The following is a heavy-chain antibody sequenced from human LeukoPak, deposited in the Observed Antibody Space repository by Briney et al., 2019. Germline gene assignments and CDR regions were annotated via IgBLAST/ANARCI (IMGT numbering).Heavy chain of an antibody. Sequence: GASVKVSCKASGYTFTSYDINWVRQATGQGLEWMGWMNPNSGNTGYAQKFQGRVTMTRNTSISTAYMELSRLRSDDTAVYYCAREDTRDCNSTSCYAQVFNWFDPWGQGTLVTVSS. CDR3: AREDTRDCNSTSCYAQVFNWFDP. CDR2: MNPNSGNT. J-gene: IGHJ5*02. V-gene: IGHV1-8*01. D-gene: IGHD2-2*01. CDR1: GYTFTSYD.